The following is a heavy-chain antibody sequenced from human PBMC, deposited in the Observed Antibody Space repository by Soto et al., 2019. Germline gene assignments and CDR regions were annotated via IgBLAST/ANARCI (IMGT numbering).Heavy chain of an antibody. V-gene: IGHV4-59*08. J-gene: IGHJ4*02. CDR2: IYYSGNT. D-gene: IGHD3-10*01. CDR3: ARHFRRDSVSTPFDF. CDR1: GGSITSDY. Sequence: QVQLQESGPGLMKPSETLSLTCTVSGGSITSDYWIWIRQPPGKGLEWIGYIYYSGNTNFNPSLKSLATISVDTSKKQFSLNLSSVTAADTAVYYCARHFRRDSVSTPFDFWGQGTLVTVSS.